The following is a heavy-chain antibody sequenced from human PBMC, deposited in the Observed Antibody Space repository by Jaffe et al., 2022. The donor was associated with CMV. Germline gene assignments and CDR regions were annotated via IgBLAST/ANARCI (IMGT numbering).Heavy chain of an antibody. Sequence: QVTLRESGPALVKPTQTLTLTCTFSGFSLSTSAMSVSWIRQPPGKALEWLARIDWDDDKYYSTSLKTRLTISKDTSKNQVVLTMTNVDPVDTATYYCARIRGNSNIDYWGQGTLVTVSS. CDR3: ARIRGNSNIDY. V-gene: IGHV2-70*13. CDR2: IDWDDDK. J-gene: IGHJ4*02. D-gene: IGHD3-3*02. CDR1: GFSLSTSAMS.